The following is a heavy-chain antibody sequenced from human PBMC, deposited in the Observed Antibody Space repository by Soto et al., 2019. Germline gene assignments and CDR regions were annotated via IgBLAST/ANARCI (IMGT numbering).Heavy chain of an antibody. D-gene: IGHD6-19*01. CDR1: GGSSINYY. CDR3: AKALAVPGYYFDY. V-gene: IGHV4-59*01. CDR2: VYSSGHT. Sequence: ASETLSLTCTVSGGSSINYYWTWIRQPPGKGLEWIGYVYSSGHTSYNPSLKSRVTISIDTSKNQFSLKLSSVTAADTAVYYCAKALAVPGYYFDYWGQGTLVTGSS. J-gene: IGHJ4*02.